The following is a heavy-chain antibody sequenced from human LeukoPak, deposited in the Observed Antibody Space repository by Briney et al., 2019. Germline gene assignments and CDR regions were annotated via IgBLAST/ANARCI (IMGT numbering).Heavy chain of an antibody. CDR2: INSDGSSI. J-gene: IGHJ6*02. CDR1: GFTFSSYA. CDR3: ARGSSTSYYYYGMDV. D-gene: IGHD2-2*01. Sequence: GGSLRLSCAAFGFTFSSYAMSWVRQAPGKGLVWVSRINSDGSSIRNADSVKGRLTISRDNAKNTLYLQMNSLRAEDTAVYYCARGSSTSYYYYGMDVWGQGTTVTVSS. V-gene: IGHV3-74*01.